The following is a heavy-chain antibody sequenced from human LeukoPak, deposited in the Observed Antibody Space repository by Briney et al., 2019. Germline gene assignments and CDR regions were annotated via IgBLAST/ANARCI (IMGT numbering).Heavy chain of an antibody. CDR3: ARDDYRGVTNFDP. D-gene: IGHD3-10*01. CDR2: ISYTGST. J-gene: IGHJ5*02. CDR1: GGSISPYF. V-gene: IGHV4-59*01. Sequence: PSETLSLTCTVSGGSISPYFWSWIRQPPGKGLEWIGYISYTGSTNYNPSLKSRITISVDTSKNQFSLQLTSVTAADAAVYYCARDDYRGVTNFDPWGQGTLVTVSS.